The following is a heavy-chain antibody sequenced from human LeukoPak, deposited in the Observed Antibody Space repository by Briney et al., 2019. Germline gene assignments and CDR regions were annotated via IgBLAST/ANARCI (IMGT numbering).Heavy chain of an antibody. V-gene: IGHV3-48*01. CDR3: ARDEGYYDSSGYYFDY. CDR1: GFTFSNHG. J-gene: IGHJ4*02. Sequence: GGSLRLSCAASGFTFSNHGMNWGRHAPGKGLEWVSYIGRSSSTIYYADPVRGRFTISRDNAKNSLYLQMNTLRAEDTAVYYCARDEGYYDSSGYYFDYWGQGTLVTVSS. CDR2: IGRSSSTI. D-gene: IGHD3-22*01.